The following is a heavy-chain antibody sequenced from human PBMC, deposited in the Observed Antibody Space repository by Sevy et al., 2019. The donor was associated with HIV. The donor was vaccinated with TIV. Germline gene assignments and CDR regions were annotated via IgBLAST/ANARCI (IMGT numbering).Heavy chain of an antibody. CDR1: GFTFNNVW. Sequence: GGSLRLSCAASGFTFNNVWMSWVRQAPGKGLEWVAHIKSKSDGGTTDYAEPVRGGFTISREDSKNTLYLQMNSLKTEDTAVYYCTTGGSLFQHWGQGTLVTVSS. D-gene: IGHD3-16*01. CDR2: IKSKSDGGTT. V-gene: IGHV3-15*01. J-gene: IGHJ1*01. CDR3: TTGGSLFQH.